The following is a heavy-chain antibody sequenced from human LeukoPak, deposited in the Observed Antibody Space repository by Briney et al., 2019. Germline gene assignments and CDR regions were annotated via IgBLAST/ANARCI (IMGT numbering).Heavy chain of an antibody. CDR3: ARQVAVAGPRLGY. J-gene: IGHJ4*02. V-gene: IGHV4-39*01. Sequence: SETLSLTCTVSGGSISSSSYYWGWIRQPPGKGLEWIVSIYYSGSTYYNPSLKSRVTISVDTSKNQFSLKLSSVTAADTAVYYCARQVAVAGPRLGYWGQGTLVTVSS. CDR2: IYYSGST. CDR1: GGSISSSSYY. D-gene: IGHD6-19*01.